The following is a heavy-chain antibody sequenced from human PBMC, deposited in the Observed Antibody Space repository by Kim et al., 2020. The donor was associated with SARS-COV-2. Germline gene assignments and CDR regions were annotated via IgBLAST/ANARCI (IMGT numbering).Heavy chain of an antibody. V-gene: IGHV1-3*01. D-gene: IGHD2-15*01. Sequence: ASVKVSCKASGYTFTSYAMHWVRQAPGQRLEWMGWINAGNGNTKYSQKFQGRVTITRDTSASTAYMELSSLRSEDTAVYYCAREGEDIAKGPSMDVWGQGTTVTVSS. CDR2: INAGNGNT. CDR3: AREGEDIAKGPSMDV. CDR1: GYTFTSYA. J-gene: IGHJ6*02.